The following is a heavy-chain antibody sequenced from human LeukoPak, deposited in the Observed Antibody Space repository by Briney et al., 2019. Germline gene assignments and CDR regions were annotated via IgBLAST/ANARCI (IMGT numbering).Heavy chain of an antibody. CDR1: GFTFSSYD. CDR2: IGTAGDT. CDR3: ARGRGSGSYTKAYYFDY. Sequence: GGSLRLSCAASGFTFSSYDMHWVRQATGKGLEWVSAIGTAGDTYYPGSVKGRFTISRENAKNSLYLQMNSLRAGDTAVYYCARGRGSGSYTKAYYFDYWGQGTLVTVSS. V-gene: IGHV3-13*01. J-gene: IGHJ4*02. D-gene: IGHD1-26*01.